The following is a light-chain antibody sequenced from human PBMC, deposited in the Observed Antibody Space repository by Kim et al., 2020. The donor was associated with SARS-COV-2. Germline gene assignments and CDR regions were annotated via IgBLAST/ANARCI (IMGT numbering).Light chain of an antibody. J-gene: IGLJ2*01. CDR1: SSNIGNNY. CDR3: GTYDSSLSAGV. CDR2: DNN. V-gene: IGLV1-51*01. Sequence: QSVLTQPPSVSAAPGQKVTISCSGSSSNIGNNYVSWYQQLPGTAPKLLIYDNNKRPSGIPDRFSGSKSGTSATLGITGLQAEDEADYYCGTYDSSLSAGVFGGGTQLTVL.